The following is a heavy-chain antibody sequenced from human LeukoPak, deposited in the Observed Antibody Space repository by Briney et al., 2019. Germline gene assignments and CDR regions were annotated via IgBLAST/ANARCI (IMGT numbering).Heavy chain of an antibody. Sequence: PSETLSLTCTLSGGSISGFYWSWIRQPPGKGLEWIGSIYYSGSTYYNPSLKSRVTISVDTSKNQFSLKLSSVTAADTAVYYCARVKGATILAPGFDPWGQGTLVTVSS. CDR1: GGSISGFY. CDR3: ARVKGATILAPGFDP. CDR2: IYYSGST. D-gene: IGHD5-12*01. J-gene: IGHJ5*02. V-gene: IGHV4-59*01.